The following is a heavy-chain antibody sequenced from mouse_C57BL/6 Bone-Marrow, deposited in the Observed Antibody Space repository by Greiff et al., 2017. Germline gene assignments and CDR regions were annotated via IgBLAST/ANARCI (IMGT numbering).Heavy chain of an antibody. CDR3: ARGYYAMDY. Sequence: QVKLQQSGAELARPGASVKLSCKASGYTFTSYGISWVKQRTGQGLEWIGEIFPRSGNTYYNEKFKGKATLTADKSSSPAYMELRSLTSEDSAVYFCARGYYAMDYWGQGTSVTVSS. J-gene: IGHJ4*01. V-gene: IGHV1-81*01. CDR1: GYTFTSYG. CDR2: IFPRSGNT.